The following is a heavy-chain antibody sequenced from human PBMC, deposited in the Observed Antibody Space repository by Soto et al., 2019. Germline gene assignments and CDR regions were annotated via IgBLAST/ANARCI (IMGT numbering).Heavy chain of an antibody. J-gene: IGHJ6*02. CDR3: AREDCITGTSGTGDGMDV. Sequence: ASVKVSCKASGYTFTSYGIGWVRQAPGQGLEWMGWISAYNGNTNYAQKLQGRVTMTTDTSTSTAYMELRSLRSDDTAVYYCAREDCITGTSGTGDGMDVWGPGTTVTVSS. CDR1: GYTFTSYG. V-gene: IGHV1-18*04. CDR2: ISAYNGNT. D-gene: IGHD1-20*01.